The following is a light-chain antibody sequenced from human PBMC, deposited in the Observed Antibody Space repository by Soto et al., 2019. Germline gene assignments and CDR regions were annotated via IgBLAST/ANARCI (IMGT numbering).Light chain of an antibody. CDR1: SSNIGSNY. CDR3: AAWDESLSGRVV. J-gene: IGLJ2*01. CDR2: RNN. Sequence: QSVLTQPPSASGTPGQRVTISCSGSSSNIGSNYVYWYQQLPGTAPKLLSYRNNQRPSGVPDRFYGSKSGTSASLAISGLRSEDEADYYCAAWDESLSGRVVFGGGTQLTVL. V-gene: IGLV1-47*01.